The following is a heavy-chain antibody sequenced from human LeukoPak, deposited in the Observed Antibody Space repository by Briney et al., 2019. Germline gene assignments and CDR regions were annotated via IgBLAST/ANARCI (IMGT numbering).Heavy chain of an antibody. CDR3: ATLSYDVWTGVSWFDP. J-gene: IGHJ5*02. CDR2: IRTSGET. D-gene: IGHD3-3*01. V-gene: IGHV3-23*01. CDR1: RFIFGGYA. Sequence: PGGSLRLSCVASRFIFGGYAISWVRQAPGNGLEWVSGIRTSGETFYAESVKGRFAISRDIPKNTVYLQMNGLRAEDSAVYYCATLSYDVWTGVSWFDPWGQGTLVTVSS.